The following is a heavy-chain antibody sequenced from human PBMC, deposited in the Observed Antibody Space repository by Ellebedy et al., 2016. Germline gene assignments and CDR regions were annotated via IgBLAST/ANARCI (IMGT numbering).Heavy chain of an antibody. J-gene: IGHJ6*02. CDR3: ARDSQWLVTHTDYGMDV. V-gene: IGHV3-66*01. Sequence: GESLKISCAASGFTVSSNYMSWVRQAPGKGLEWVSVIYSGGSTYYADSVKGRFTISRDNSKNTLYLQMNSLRAEDTAVYYCARDSQWLVTHTDYGMDVWGQGTTVTVSS. CDR1: GFTVSSNY. D-gene: IGHD6-19*01. CDR2: IYSGGST.